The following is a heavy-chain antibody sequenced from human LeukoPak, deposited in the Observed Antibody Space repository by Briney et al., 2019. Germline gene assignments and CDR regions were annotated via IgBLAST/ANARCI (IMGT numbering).Heavy chain of an antibody. Sequence: SVKVSCKASGGTFSSYAISWVRQAPGPGLEWMGGIIPIFGTANYAQKFQGRVTITADESTSTAYMELSSLRSEDTAVYYCARPSRTYSSSWYWFDPWGQGTLVTVSS. CDR1: GGTFSSYA. D-gene: IGHD6-13*01. V-gene: IGHV1-69*13. CDR3: ARPSRTYSSSWYWFDP. J-gene: IGHJ5*02. CDR2: IIPIFGTA.